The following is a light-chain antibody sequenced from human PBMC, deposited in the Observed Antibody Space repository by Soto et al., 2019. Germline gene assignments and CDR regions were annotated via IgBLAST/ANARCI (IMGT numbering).Light chain of an antibody. CDR2: SHD. V-gene: IGLV1-44*01. CDR1: RSNVGRNS. J-gene: IGLJ3*02. Sequence: QSVVTQPPSASQTPGQRVTISCSGSRSNVGRNSVSWYQHVPGTAPKLLIYSHDQRPSGVPDRISASRSGTAASLAISGLRSEDEADYYCQAYDYSLTASVFGGGTKLTVL. CDR3: QAYDYSLTASV.